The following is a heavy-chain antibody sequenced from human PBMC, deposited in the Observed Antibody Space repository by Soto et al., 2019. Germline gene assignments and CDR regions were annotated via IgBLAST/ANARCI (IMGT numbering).Heavy chain of an antibody. J-gene: IGHJ4*02. CDR2: IYYSGST. Sequence: TLSLTCTVSGGSISSGGYYWSWIRQHPGKGLEWIGYIYYSGSTYYNPSLKSRVTVSVDTSKNQFSLKLSSVTAADTAVYYCAXGXXXXXXXGPXXXXYWGQGTLVTVSS. CDR1: GGSISSGGYY. V-gene: IGHV4-31*03. CDR3: AXGXXXXXXXGPXXXXY.